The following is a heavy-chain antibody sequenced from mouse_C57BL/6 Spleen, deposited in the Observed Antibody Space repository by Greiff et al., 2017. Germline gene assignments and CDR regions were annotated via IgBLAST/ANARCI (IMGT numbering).Heavy chain of an antibody. CDR2: ISSGGDYI. Sequence: DVQLVESGEGLVKPGGSLKLSCAASGFTFSSYAMSWVRQTPEKRLEWVAYISSGGDYIYYADTVKGRFTISRDNARNTLYLQMSSLKSEDTAMYYCTRDYYYGSSSLAMDYWGQGTSVTVSS. V-gene: IGHV5-9-1*02. J-gene: IGHJ4*01. CDR3: TRDYYYGSSSLAMDY. D-gene: IGHD1-1*01. CDR1: GFTFSSYA.